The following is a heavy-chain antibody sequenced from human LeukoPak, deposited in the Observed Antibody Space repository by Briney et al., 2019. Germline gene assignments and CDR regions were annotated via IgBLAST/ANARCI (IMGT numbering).Heavy chain of an antibody. V-gene: IGHV4-39*07. D-gene: IGHD2/OR15-2a*01. Sequence: SETLSLTCTVSGGSISSTNYYWGWIRQPPGKGLEWIGDIYYSGSAYYNPSLKSRVTMSVDTSKNQFSLKLSSVTAADTAVYYCARKPIVNSAWYYFDFWGQGTLVTVSS. J-gene: IGHJ4*02. CDR2: IYYSGSA. CDR1: GGSISSTNYY. CDR3: ARKPIVNSAWYYFDF.